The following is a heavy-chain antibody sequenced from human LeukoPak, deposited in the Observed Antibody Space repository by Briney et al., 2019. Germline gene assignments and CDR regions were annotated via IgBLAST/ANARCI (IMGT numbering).Heavy chain of an antibody. V-gene: IGHV1-69*13. Sequence: ASVKVSCKASGYTFTGYSVHWVRQAPGQGLEWMGGIIPIFGTANYAQKFQGRVTITADESTSTAYMELSSLRSEDTAVYYCARAADYYDSSGYIQGHAFDIWGQGTMVTVSS. CDR1: GYTFTGYS. CDR3: ARAADYYDSSGYIQGHAFDI. J-gene: IGHJ3*02. D-gene: IGHD3-22*01. CDR2: IIPIFGTA.